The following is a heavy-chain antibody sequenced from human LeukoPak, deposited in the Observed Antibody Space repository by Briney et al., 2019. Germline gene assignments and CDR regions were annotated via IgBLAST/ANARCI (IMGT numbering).Heavy chain of an antibody. CDR3: ARHRYDYGYFDY. Sequence: SEALSLTCTFSGGSTNSYFWSWIGQPPGEGLELIGYIYTSGSTNYNPSLKSRVTISVDTSKNQFSLKLSSVTAADTAVYYCARHRYDYGYFDYWGQGTLVTVSS. J-gene: IGHJ4*02. D-gene: IGHD4-17*01. CDR2: IYTSGST. CDR1: GGSTNSYF. V-gene: IGHV4-4*09.